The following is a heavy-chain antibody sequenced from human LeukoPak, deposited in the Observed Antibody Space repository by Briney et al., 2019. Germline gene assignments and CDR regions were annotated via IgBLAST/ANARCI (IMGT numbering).Heavy chain of an antibody. CDR3: AADAGIQLWSNYGMDV. D-gene: IGHD5-18*01. V-gene: IGHV1-58*01. CDR2: IVVGSGNT. J-gene: IGHJ6*02. Sequence: ASVKVSCKASGFTFTSSAVQWVRQARGQRLEWIGWIVVGSGNTNYAQKFQERVTITRDMSTSTAYMELSSLRSEDTAVYYCAADAGIQLWSNYGMDVWGQGTTVTVSS. CDR1: GFTFTSSA.